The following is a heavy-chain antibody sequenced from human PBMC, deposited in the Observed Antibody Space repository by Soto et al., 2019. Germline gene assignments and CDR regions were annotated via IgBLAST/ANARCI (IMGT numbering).Heavy chain of an antibody. Sequence: QVQLVQSGAVVKKPGSSVKVSCKASGGTFSSYTISWVRQAPGQGLEWMGRIIPILGIANYAQKFQGRVTITADKSTSTAYMELSSLRSEDTAVYYCARDNSGYDLIYYYGMDVWGQGTTVTVSS. CDR1: GGTFSSYT. CDR2: IIPILGIA. CDR3: ARDNSGYDLIYYYGMDV. D-gene: IGHD5-12*01. J-gene: IGHJ6*02. V-gene: IGHV1-69*08.